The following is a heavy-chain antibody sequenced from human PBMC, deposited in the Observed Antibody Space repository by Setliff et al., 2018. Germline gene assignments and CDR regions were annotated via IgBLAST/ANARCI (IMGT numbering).Heavy chain of an antibody. D-gene: IGHD2-8*01. J-gene: IGHJ4*02. CDR2: ISAYNGKT. Sequence: EASVKVSCKASGYTFSDYGISWVRQAPGQGLEWVGWISAYNGKTYSAQKFQDRVTLTTHTSTNMGYLELRDLRSDDTAVYYCLRLVRYCTKIACQATSGDEVWGLGTLVTVSS. CDR3: LRLVRYCTKIACQATSGDEV. V-gene: IGHV1-18*01. CDR1: GYTFSDYG.